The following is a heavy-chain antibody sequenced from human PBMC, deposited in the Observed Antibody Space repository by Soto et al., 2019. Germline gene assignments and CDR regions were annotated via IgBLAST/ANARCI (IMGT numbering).Heavy chain of an antibody. D-gene: IGHD2-2*01. CDR3: PKDTAAAGPYGMDV. V-gene: IGHV3-23*01. J-gene: IGHJ6*02. CDR2: ISGSGGST. CDR1: GFTFSSYA. Sequence: EVQLLESGGGLVQPGGSLRLSCAASGFTFSSYAMSWVRQAPGKGLEWVSAISGSGGSTYYADSVKGRFTISRDNSKNTLYMQMNSLRAEDTAVYYCPKDTAAAGPYGMDVWGQGTTVTVS.